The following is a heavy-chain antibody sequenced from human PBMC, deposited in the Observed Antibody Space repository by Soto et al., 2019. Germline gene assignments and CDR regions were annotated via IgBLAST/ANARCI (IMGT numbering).Heavy chain of an antibody. V-gene: IGHV1-69*06. D-gene: IGHD3-10*01. CDR2: ITPIFGSA. J-gene: IGHJ6*02. Sequence: SVKVSCKASVGTFSNYAINWVRQAPGQGLEWMGGITPIFGSANYAQKFQGRVTIIADKSTNTAYMELSSLRSEDTAVYYCARGATYYSSPADVWGQGTTVTVSS. CDR1: VGTFSNYA. CDR3: ARGATYYSSPADV.